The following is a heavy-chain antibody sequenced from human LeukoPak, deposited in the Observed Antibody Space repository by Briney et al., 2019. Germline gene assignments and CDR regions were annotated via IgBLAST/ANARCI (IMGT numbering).Heavy chain of an antibody. CDR2: INHSGST. V-gene: IGHV4-34*01. CDR3: AREKSLGASFDY. J-gene: IGHJ4*02. Sequence: PSETLSLTCAVYGGSFSGYYWSWIRQPPGKGLEWIGEINHSGSTNYNPSLKSRVTISVDTSKNQFSLKLSSVTAADTAVYYCAREKSLGASFDYWGQGTLVTVSS. D-gene: IGHD1-26*01. CDR1: GGSFSGYY.